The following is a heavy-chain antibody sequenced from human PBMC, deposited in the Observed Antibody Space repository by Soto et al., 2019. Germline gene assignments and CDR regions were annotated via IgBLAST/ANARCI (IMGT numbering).Heavy chain of an antibody. Sequence: QVQLVESGGGVVQPGRSLRLSCAASGFTFSSYGMHWVRLAPGKGLEWVAVIWHDGSNKYYADFVKGRFTISRDNSKNTLYLQMTSLRAEDTAVYYCARAQYSGSYIRMDVWGQGTTVTVSS. CDR3: ARAQYSGSYIRMDV. CDR1: GFTFSSYG. D-gene: IGHD1-26*01. CDR2: IWHDGSNK. V-gene: IGHV3-33*01. J-gene: IGHJ6*02.